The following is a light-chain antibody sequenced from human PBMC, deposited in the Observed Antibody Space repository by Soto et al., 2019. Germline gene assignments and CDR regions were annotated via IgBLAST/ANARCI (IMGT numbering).Light chain of an antibody. CDR1: QSVNSN. J-gene: IGKJ5*01. V-gene: IGKV3-20*01. Sequence: EIVMTQSPATLSVSPGERATLSCRASQSVNSNLAWYQQKPGQAPRLLIYGASSRATGIPARFSGSGSGTDFTLTISRLEPEDFAMFYCQQYGSSITFGQGTRLEI. CDR2: GAS. CDR3: QQYGSSIT.